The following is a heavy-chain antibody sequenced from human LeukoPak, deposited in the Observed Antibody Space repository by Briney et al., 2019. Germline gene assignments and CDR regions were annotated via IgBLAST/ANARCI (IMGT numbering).Heavy chain of an antibody. J-gene: IGHJ5*02. V-gene: IGHV1-8*02. D-gene: IGHD6-13*01. CDR3: AVYSSSSYWFDP. CDR1: GYTFTGYY. Sequence: ASVKVSCKASGYTFTGYYMHWVRQAPGQGLEWMGWINPNSGNTGYAQKFQGRVTMTRNTSISTAYMELSSLRSEDTAVYYCAVYSSSSYWFDPWGQGTLVTVSS. CDR2: INPNSGNT.